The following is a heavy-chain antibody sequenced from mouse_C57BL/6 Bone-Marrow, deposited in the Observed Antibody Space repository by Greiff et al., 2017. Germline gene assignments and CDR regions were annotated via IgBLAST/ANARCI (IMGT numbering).Heavy chain of an antibody. Sequence: VQLQESGAELVRPGTSVKMSCKASGYTFTNYWIGWAKQRPGHGLEWIGDIYPGGGYTNYNEKFKGKATLTADKSSSTAYMQFSSLTSEDSAIYYCACTTALSPWFAYWGQGTLVTVSA. D-gene: IGHD1-2*01. J-gene: IGHJ3*01. CDR3: ACTTALSPWFAY. CDR2: IYPGGGYT. CDR1: GYTFTNYW. V-gene: IGHV1-63*01.